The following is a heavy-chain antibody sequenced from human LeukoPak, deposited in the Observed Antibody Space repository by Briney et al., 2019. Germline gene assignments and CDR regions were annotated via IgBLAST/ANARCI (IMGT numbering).Heavy chain of an antibody. CDR1: GGSISSYY. J-gene: IGHJ3*02. CDR3: ARGDDILTGYYIDAFDI. CDR2: IYYSGST. Sequence: PSQTLSLTCTVSGGSISSYYWSWIRQPPGKGLEWIGYIYYSGSTSYNPSLKSRVTISVDTSKNQFSLKLSSVTAADTAVYYCARGDDILTGYYIDAFDIWGQGTMVTVSS. V-gene: IGHV4-59*01. D-gene: IGHD3-9*01.